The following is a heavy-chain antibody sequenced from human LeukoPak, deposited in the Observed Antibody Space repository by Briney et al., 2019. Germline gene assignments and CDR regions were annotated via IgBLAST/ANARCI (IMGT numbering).Heavy chain of an antibody. V-gene: IGHV3-72*01. CDR3: ARSPLGIAPFDY. J-gene: IGHJ4*02. Sequence: PGGSLRLSCAASGFTFSDHHMDWVRQAPGEGLEWVARIRNKANRYTTEYAASVKGRFTISRDDSENPLYLQMDSLKTEDTAVYYCARSPLGIAPFDYWGQGTLVTVSS. CDR1: GFTFSDHH. D-gene: IGHD7-27*01. CDR2: IRNKANRYTT.